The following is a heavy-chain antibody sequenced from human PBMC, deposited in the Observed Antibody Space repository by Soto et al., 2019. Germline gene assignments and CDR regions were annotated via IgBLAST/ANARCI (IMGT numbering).Heavy chain of an antibody. Sequence: ASVKVSCKASGYTFTSYYMHWVRQAPGQGLEWMGIINPSGGSTSYAQKFQGRVTMTRDTSTSTVYMELSSLRSEDTAVYYCARGSRVGATTPGAPLLDYWGQGTLVTVSS. J-gene: IGHJ4*02. CDR2: INPSGGST. D-gene: IGHD1-26*01. CDR3: ARGSRVGATTPGAPLLDY. V-gene: IGHV1-46*03. CDR1: GYTFTSYY.